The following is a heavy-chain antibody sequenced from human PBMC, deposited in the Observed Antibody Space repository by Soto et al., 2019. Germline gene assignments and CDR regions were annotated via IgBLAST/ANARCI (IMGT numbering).Heavy chain of an antibody. Sequence: QVQLQESGPGLVKPSQTLSLTCTVSGGSISSGDYYWSWIRQPPGKGLEWIGCIYYSGSTYYNPSLKRRVTISVDTSKNQFSLKLSSVTAADTAVYYCARAEIVWSGYYPFYYYYGMDVWGQGTTVTVSS. CDR3: ARAEIVWSGYYPFYYYYGMDV. J-gene: IGHJ6*02. V-gene: IGHV4-30-4*01. D-gene: IGHD3-3*01. CDR1: GGSISSGDYY. CDR2: IYYSGST.